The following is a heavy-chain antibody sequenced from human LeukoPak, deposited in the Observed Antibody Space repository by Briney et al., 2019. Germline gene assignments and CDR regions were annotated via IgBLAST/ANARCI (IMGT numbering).Heavy chain of an antibody. CDR3: ARESKYYYDSSGYFEN. D-gene: IGHD3-22*01. CDR1: GGSFSGYY. J-gene: IGHJ4*02. CDR2: IYYSGST. V-gene: IGHV4-59*01. Sequence: SETLSLTCAVYGGSFSGYYWSWIRQPPGKGLEWIGYIYYSGSTNYNPSLKSRVTISVDTSKSQFSLKLSSVTAADTAVYYCARESKYYYDSSGYFENWGQGTLVTVSS.